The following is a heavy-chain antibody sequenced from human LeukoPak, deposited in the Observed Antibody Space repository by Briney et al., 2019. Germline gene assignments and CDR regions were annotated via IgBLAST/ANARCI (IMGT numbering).Heavy chain of an antibody. V-gene: IGHV4-59*01. J-gene: IGHJ3*02. CDR1: GGSISSYY. CDR3: ARSGIAVAGPDAFDI. CDR2: IYYSGST. D-gene: IGHD6-19*01. Sequence: SETLSLTCTVSGGSISSYYWSWIRQPPGKGLEWIGYIYYSGSTNYNPSLKSRVTISVDTSKNQFSLELSSVTAADTAVYYRARSGIAVAGPDAFDIWGQGTMVTVSS.